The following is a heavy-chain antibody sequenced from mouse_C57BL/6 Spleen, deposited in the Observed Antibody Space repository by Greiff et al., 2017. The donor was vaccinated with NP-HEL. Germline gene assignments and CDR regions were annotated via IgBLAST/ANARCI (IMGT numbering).Heavy chain of an antibody. J-gene: IGHJ2*01. Sequence: QVQLQQPGAELVRPGSSVKLSCKASGYTFTSYWMHWVKQRPIQGLEWIGNIDPSDSETHYNQKFKDKATLTVDKSSSTAYRQLSSLTSEDSAVYYCASAVDYYGSSYGYWGQGTTLTVSS. D-gene: IGHD1-1*01. CDR3: ASAVDYYGSSYGY. CDR1: GYTFTSYW. CDR2: IDPSDSET. V-gene: IGHV1-52*01.